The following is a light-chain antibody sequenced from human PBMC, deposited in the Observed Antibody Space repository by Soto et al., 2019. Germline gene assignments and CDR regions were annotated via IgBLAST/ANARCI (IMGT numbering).Light chain of an antibody. V-gene: IGKV3-20*01. CDR1: QSVSNY. CDR2: GAS. CDR3: QQYGGSPQT. Sequence: EIVLTQSPGTLSLSPGERATLSCRASQSVSNYLAWYQHKPGQAPRLLIYGASSRATGTPDRFSGSGSETDFTLTISRLEPEDFAVYCCQQYGGSPQTFGQGTKV. J-gene: IGKJ1*01.